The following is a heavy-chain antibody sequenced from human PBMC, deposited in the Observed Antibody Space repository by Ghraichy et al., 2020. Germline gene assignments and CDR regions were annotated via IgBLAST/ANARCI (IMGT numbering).Heavy chain of an antibody. V-gene: IGHV3-7*03. J-gene: IGHJ4*02. CDR2: INQDGNSK. CDR3: ARSCWPEDY. D-gene: IGHD6-19*01. Sequence: GGSLRLSCTASGFTLNNYWMSWVRQAPGKGLEWVANINQDGNSKNYVDSVKGRFTISKDNAKNSVYLQMNSLTADDTAVYYCARSCWPEDYWGQGTLVTVSS. CDR1: GFTLNNYW.